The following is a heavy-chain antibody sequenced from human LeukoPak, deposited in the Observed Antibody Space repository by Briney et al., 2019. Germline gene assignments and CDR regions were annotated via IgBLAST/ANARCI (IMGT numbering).Heavy chain of an antibody. D-gene: IGHD3-3*01. CDR1: GFGFSSYA. Sequence: GGSLRLSCAASGFGFSSYAMSWVRQAPGKGLEWVSVISSSGGNTYYADSVKGRFTISRDNSKNTLYLQMNSLRAEDTAVYYCAKDQGAYYDFWSGYYRPYYFDYWGQGTLVTVSS. CDR2: ISSSGGNT. V-gene: IGHV3-23*01. J-gene: IGHJ4*02. CDR3: AKDQGAYYDFWSGYYRPYYFDY.